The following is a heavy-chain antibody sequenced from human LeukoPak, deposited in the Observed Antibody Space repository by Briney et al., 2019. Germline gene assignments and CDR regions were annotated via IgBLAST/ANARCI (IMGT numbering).Heavy chain of an antibody. Sequence: SEALFLTCTVSGGSISSSSYYWGWIRQPPGKGLEWIGGIYYSGSTYYNPSLKSRVTISVDTSKNQFSLKLSSVTAADTAVYYCASRKYLVGFDYWGQGTLVTVSS. D-gene: IGHD2-2*01. CDR1: GGSISSSSYY. V-gene: IGHV4-39*01. J-gene: IGHJ4*02. CDR2: IYYSGST. CDR3: ASRKYLVGFDY.